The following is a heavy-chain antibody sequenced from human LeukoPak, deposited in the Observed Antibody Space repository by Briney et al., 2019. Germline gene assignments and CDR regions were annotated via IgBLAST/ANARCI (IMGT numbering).Heavy chain of an antibody. V-gene: IGHV3-7*01. D-gene: IGHD3/OR15-3a*01. J-gene: IGHJ4*02. CDR2: IKLDGTQK. CDR1: GFTFRNYW. CDR3: TRDFWTDY. Sequence: GGSLRLSCVASGFTFRNYWISWILQAPGRGLEWVANIKLDGTQKNYIQSVRGRFTISRDNARNFLYLQLSSLRAEDTAVYYCTRDFWTDYWGQGTLVTVSS.